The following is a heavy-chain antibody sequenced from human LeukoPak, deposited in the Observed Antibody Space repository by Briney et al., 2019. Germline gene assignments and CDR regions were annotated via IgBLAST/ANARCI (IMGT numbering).Heavy chain of an antibody. CDR1: GFTVSSNY. CDR3: AREGGYWNYYFDY. D-gene: IGHD1-7*01. J-gene: IGHJ4*02. V-gene: IGHV3-53*05. Sequence: GGSLRLSCAASGFTVSSNYMSWVRQAPGKGLEWVSVIYSGGSTYYADSVKGRLTISRDNSKNTLYLQMNSLRAEDTAVYYCAREGGYWNYYFDYWGQGTLVTVSS. CDR2: IYSGGST.